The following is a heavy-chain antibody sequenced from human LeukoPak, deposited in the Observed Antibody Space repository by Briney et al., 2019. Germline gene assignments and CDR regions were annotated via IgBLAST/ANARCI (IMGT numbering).Heavy chain of an antibody. J-gene: IGHJ6*03. Sequence: SEILSLTCAVYGGSFSGYYWSWIRQPPGKGLEWIGEINHSGSTNYNPSLKSRVTISVDTSKNQFSLKLSSVTAADTAVYYCARGSRLTKPYYYYYYMDVWGKGTTVTVSS. V-gene: IGHV4-34*01. D-gene: IGHD2-8*01. CDR1: GGSFSGYY. CDR3: ARGSRLTKPYYYYYYMDV. CDR2: INHSGST.